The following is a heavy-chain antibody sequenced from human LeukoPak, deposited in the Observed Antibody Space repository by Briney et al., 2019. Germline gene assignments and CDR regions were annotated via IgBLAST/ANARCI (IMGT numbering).Heavy chain of an antibody. CDR2: ISSSGSAI. D-gene: IGHD3-22*01. Sequence: GGPLRLSCAASGFTFSSYAMSWVRQAPGKGLEWVSYISSSGSAIYYAHSVKGRFTISRDNAKNSLYLQMNSLRAEDTAVYYCARVHYYDSSGLDYWGQGTLVTVSS. V-gene: IGHV3-48*03. J-gene: IGHJ4*02. CDR1: GFTFSSYA. CDR3: ARVHYYDSSGLDY.